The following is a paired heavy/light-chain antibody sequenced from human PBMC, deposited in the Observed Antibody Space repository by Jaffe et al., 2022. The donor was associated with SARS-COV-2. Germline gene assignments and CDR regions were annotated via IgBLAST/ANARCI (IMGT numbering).Heavy chain of an antibody. Sequence: EVQLVESGGGLVQPGGSLRLSCAASGFTFSSYWMDWVRQAPGKGLVWVSRISGDGSRTTYADSVRGRFTVSRDNAKSTLYLQMNSLRAEDTALYYCARPFYNWNDVGGGFDPWGQGTLVTVSS. D-gene: IGHD1-1*01. CDR1: GFTFSSYW. J-gene: IGHJ5*02. CDR2: ISGDGSRT. CDR3: ARPFYNWNDVGGGFDP. V-gene: IGHV3-74*01.
Light chain of an antibody. V-gene: IGKV3-20*01. CDR3: QQYGNSPPT. J-gene: IGKJ1*01. CDR2: GAS. Sequence: EIVLTQSPGTLSLSPGERATLSCRATRSLYSTYLAWYQQRPGQAPRLLIYGASTRATGIPDRFSGGGSGTDFTLTISSLEPEDFAVYYCQQYGNSPPTFGQGTKVEIK. CDR1: RSLYSTY.